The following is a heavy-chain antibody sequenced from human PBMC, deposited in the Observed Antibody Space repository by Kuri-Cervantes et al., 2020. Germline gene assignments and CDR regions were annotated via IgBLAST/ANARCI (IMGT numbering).Heavy chain of an antibody. J-gene: IGHJ4*01. CDR3: AEDGGIANYYGSGSTLDY. Sequence: SLKISCAASGFTFDDYAMHWVRQAPGKGLEWVSGISWNSGSIGYADSVKGRFTVSRDISKNTLYLQMNSLRPEDTAVYYCAEDGGIANYYGSGSTLDYWGQGTLVTVSS. CDR2: ISWNSGSI. D-gene: IGHD3-10*01. CDR1: GFTFDDYA. V-gene: IGHV3-9*01.